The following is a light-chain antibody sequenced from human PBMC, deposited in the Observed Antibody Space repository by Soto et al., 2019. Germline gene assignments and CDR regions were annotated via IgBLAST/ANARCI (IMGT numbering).Light chain of an antibody. CDR1: QDIHTW. Sequence: DIQMTQSPSSVSASVGDRVTITCRASQDIHTWLAWYQQKPGKAPKLLIYAASSLPSGVPPRFSGSGSGTDFTLTISSLQPEDFATYYCHQANSFPFTFGGGTNVEIK. CDR3: HQANSFPFT. J-gene: IGKJ4*01. CDR2: AAS. V-gene: IGKV1-12*02.